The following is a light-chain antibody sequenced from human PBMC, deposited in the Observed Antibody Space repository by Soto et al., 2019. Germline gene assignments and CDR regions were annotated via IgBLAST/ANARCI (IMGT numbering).Light chain of an antibody. J-gene: IGKJ3*01. Sequence: EIVLTQSPGTLSLSPGERATLSCRASQSLNSNYLAWHQQKPGQAPRLLIYDASNRATGIPARFSGSGSGTDFTLTISSLEPEDFGVYFCQQRSYLPPGFTFGPGTKVDIK. V-gene: IGKV3-11*01. CDR1: QSLNSNY. CDR3: QQRSYLPPGFT. CDR2: DAS.